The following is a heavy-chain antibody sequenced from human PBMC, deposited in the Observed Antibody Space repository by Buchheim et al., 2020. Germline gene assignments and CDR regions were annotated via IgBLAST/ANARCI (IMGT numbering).Heavy chain of an antibody. V-gene: IGHV1-69*01. D-gene: IGHD4-11*01. J-gene: IGHJ6*03. CDR1: GGTFSNYA. CDR3: ARDRRQSTYYYYYMDV. Sequence: QVQLVQSGAEVKKPGSSVKVSCKASGGTFSNYAINWVRQAPGQGLEWMGGIIPIFGTTNYAQKFQGKVTITADESPSTAYLELISLTSDDTAVYFCARDRRQSTYYYYYMDVWGRGTT. CDR2: IIPIFGTT.